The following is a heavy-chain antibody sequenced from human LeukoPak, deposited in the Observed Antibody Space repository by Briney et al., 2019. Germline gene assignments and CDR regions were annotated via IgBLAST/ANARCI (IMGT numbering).Heavy chain of an antibody. CDR1: GGTFSSYA. D-gene: IGHD2-21*02. J-gene: IGHJ4*02. CDR2: IIPIFGTA. CDR3: AREGYCGGDCYQFDY. Sequence: SVKVSCTASGGTFSSYAISWVRQAPGQGLEWMGGIIPIFGTANYAQKFQGRVTITTDESTSTAYMELSSLRSEDTAVYYCAREGYCGGDCYQFDYWGQGTLVTVSS. V-gene: IGHV1-69*05.